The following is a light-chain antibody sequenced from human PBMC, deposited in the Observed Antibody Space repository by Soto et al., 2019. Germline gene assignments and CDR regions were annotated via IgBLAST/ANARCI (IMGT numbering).Light chain of an antibody. V-gene: IGKV1-39*01. CDR3: QQSYSTLIT. Sequence: DIQMTQSPSSLSASVGDRVTITCRASQRISSYLNWYQQKPGKAPKLLIYAASSLQSGVPSRFSGSGSGTDFPLTISSLQPEDFATYYCQQSYSTLITFGQGTRLEIK. CDR2: AAS. CDR1: QRISSY. J-gene: IGKJ5*01.